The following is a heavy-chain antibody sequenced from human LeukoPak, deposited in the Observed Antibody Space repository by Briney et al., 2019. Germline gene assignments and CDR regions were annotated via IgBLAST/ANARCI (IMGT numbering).Heavy chain of an antibody. CDR2: FDPEDGET. CDR3: ARESGSWSSNDAFDI. J-gene: IGHJ3*02. D-gene: IGHD6-13*01. Sequence: GASVKVSCKGSGYTLTELSMHWVRQAPGKGLEWMGGFDPEDGETIYAQKFQGRVTMTEDTSTDTAYMELSSLRSEDTAVYYCARESGSWSSNDAFDIWGQGTMVTVSS. CDR1: GYTLTELS. V-gene: IGHV1-24*01.